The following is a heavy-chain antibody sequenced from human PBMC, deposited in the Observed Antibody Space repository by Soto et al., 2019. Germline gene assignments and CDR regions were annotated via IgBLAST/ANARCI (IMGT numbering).Heavy chain of an antibody. Sequence: SETLSLTCSVSGGSISSGYYYWSWIRQPPGKGLEWIGNIYYSGNTYYNPSLKSRLIISIDTSKNQFSLKLSSVTAADTAVYYCARGREYSSSSANYYYYYGMDVWGQGTTVTVSS. J-gene: IGHJ6*02. CDR2: IYYSGNT. D-gene: IGHD6-6*01. CDR3: ARGREYSSSSANYYYYYGMDV. CDR1: GGSISSGYYY. V-gene: IGHV4-30-4*02.